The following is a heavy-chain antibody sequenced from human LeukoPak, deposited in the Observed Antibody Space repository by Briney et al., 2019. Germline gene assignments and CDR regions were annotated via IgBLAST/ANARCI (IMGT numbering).Heavy chain of an antibody. D-gene: IGHD2-21*01. V-gene: IGHV4-59*01. CDR1: GGSISSYY. CDR3: ARMIVTSTVLGLDY. CDR2: IYNSGST. Sequence: SETLSLTCTVSGGSISSYYWTWIRQPPGKGLEYIGYIYNSGSTNYNPSLKSRVTISVDTSKNQFSLKLSSVTAADTAVYYCARMIVTSTVLGLDYWGQGTLVTVSS. J-gene: IGHJ4*02.